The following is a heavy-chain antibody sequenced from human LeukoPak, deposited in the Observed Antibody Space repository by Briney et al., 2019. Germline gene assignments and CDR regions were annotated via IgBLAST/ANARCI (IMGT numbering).Heavy chain of an antibody. Sequence: ASVKVSCKASGYTFTSYGISWVRQAPGQGLEWMGWISAYNGNTNYAQKLQGRVTMTTDTSTSTAYMELRSLRSDDTAVYYCARTIAVAVNSPTGYYGMDAWGQGTTVTVSS. D-gene: IGHD6-19*01. CDR2: ISAYNGNT. J-gene: IGHJ6*02. V-gene: IGHV1-18*01. CDR3: ARTIAVAVNSPTGYYGMDA. CDR1: GYTFTSYG.